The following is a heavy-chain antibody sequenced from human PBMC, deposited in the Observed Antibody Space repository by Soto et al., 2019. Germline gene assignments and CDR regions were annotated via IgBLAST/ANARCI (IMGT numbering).Heavy chain of an antibody. J-gene: IGHJ4*02. CDR3: ARLVAVDSYYFDW. CDR2: IYYSGST. Sequence: KASETLSLTCTVSGGSISTGGCYWSWIRQHPGKGLEWIGYIYYSGSTYYNPSLKSRVTISVDTSKNQFSLKLSSVTAADTAVYYCARLVAVDSYYFDWWGQGTLVTVSS. V-gene: IGHV4-31*03. D-gene: IGHD2-15*01. CDR1: GGSISTGGCY.